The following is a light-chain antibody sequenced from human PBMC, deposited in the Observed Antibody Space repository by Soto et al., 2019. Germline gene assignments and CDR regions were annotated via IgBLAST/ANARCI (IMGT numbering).Light chain of an antibody. CDR3: LQHNSYPPT. CDR1: QGIGSD. Sequence: DIQMTQSPSSLSASVGDRVTITCRASQGIGSDLGWYQQKPGKAPKRLIYAASSLQSGVPSRFSGSGYGTEFTLTISSLQPEDFATYFCLQHNSYPPTFGGGTKVEIK. CDR2: AAS. J-gene: IGKJ4*01. V-gene: IGKV1-17*01.